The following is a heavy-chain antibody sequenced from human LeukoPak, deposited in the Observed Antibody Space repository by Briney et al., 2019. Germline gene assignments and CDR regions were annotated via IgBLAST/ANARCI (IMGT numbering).Heavy chain of an antibody. Sequence: ASETLSPTCAVYGGTFRGYYWSWIRQPPGKGLEWIGEIHYTGATNYKPSLKSRVTISGDPSKNQVSLRVYSVTAADTAVYYCARGVLGPYYFDLWGRGTLVTVSS. CDR1: GGTFRGYY. V-gene: IGHV4-34*01. CDR3: ARGVLGPYYFDL. J-gene: IGHJ2*01. D-gene: IGHD7-27*01. CDR2: IHYTGAT.